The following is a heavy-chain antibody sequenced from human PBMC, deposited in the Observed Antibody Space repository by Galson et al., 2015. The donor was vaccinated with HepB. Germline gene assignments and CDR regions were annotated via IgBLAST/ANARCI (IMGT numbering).Heavy chain of an antibody. V-gene: IGHV3-23*01. CDR1: GFTFDDYA. J-gene: IGHJ3*02. CDR3: AREEDAFDI. CDR2: ISNSGGDT. Sequence: SLRLSCAASGFTFDDYAMHWVRQAPGKGLEWVSGISNSGGDTYYADSVRGRFTISRDNSRNIFYLQMDSLRTEDTAVYYCAREEDAFDIWGQGTMVTVSS.